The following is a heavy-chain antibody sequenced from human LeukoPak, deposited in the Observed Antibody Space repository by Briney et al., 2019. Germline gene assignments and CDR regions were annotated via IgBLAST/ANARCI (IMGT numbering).Heavy chain of an antibody. CDR2: INPNSGGT. J-gene: IGHJ4*02. CDR3: ARAPSSSWYGFDY. D-gene: IGHD6-13*01. CDR1: GYTFTGYY. Sequence: ASVKVSCKASGYTFTGYYMHWVRQAPGQGLEWMGWINPNSGGTNYAQKFQGRVTMTRDTSISTAYMELSRLRSDDTAVYYCARAPSSSWYGFDYWGQGTLVTVSS. V-gene: IGHV1-2*02.